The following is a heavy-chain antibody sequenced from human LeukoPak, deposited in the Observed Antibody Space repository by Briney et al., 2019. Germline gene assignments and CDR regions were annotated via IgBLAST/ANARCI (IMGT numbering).Heavy chain of an antibody. CDR2: INHSGST. CDR1: GGAFSGYY. V-gene: IGHV4-34*01. Sequence: PDTLSPTRALYGGAFSGYYWSWIRQPPGKGLESIGEINHSGSTNYNPSLKSRVTISVAPSKNQFSLRLSSVTAADTAVYYCARVDTALAEEYFQHWGQGTLVTVSS. CDR3: ARVDTALAEEYFQH. D-gene: IGHD5-18*01. J-gene: IGHJ1*01.